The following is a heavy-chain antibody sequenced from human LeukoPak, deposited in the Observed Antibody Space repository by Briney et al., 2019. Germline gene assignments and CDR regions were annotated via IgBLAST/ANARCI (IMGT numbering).Heavy chain of an antibody. V-gene: IGHV4-59*11. CDR3: ASLLYYYDSSGYSSWFDP. CDR1: GGSMSSHY. Sequence: PSETLSLTCTVSGGSMSSHYWSWIRQPPGKGLEWIGYIYYSGSTNYNPSLKSRVTISVDTSKNQFSLKLSSVTAADTAVYYCASLLYYYDSSGYSSWFDPWGQGTLVTVSS. D-gene: IGHD3-22*01. CDR2: IYYSGST. J-gene: IGHJ5*02.